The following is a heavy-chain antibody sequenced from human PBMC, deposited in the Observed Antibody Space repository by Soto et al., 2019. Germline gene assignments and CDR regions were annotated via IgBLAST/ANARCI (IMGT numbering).Heavy chain of an antibody. CDR1: GGSISSYY. Sequence: SETLSLTCTVSGGSISSYYWSWIRQPPGKGLEWIGYIYYSGSTNYNPSLKSRVTISVDTSKNQFSLKLSSVTAADTAVCYCARGTTVTTFYYYYYYMDVWGKGTTVTVSS. CDR2: IYYSGST. D-gene: IGHD4-17*01. V-gene: IGHV4-59*01. J-gene: IGHJ6*03. CDR3: ARGTTVTTFYYYYYYMDV.